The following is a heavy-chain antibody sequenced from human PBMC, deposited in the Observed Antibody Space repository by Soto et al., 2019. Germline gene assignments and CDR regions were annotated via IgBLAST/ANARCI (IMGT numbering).Heavy chain of an antibody. J-gene: IGHJ4*02. V-gene: IGHV1-24*01. CDR2: FDPEDGET. Sequence: ASVKVSCKVSGYTLTDVSMQWVRQAPGKGLEWMGGFDPEDGETIYAQKFQGRVTMTRDTSTSTVYMELSSLRSEDTAVYYCARGPGIAVAGTFFVDYWGQGTLVTVSS. CDR1: GYTLTDVS. D-gene: IGHD6-19*01. CDR3: ARGPGIAVAGTFFVDY.